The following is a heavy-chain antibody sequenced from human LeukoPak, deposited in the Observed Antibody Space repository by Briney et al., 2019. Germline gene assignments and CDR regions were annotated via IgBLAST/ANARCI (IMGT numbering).Heavy chain of an antibody. Sequence: ASVKVSCKASGYTFTSYAISWVRQAPGQGLEWMGWISAYNGNTNYAQNFQGRVTMTTDTSTRTAYMELRSLRFDDTAVYYCARMRSSGWPLDAFDFWGQGTMVTVSS. CDR2: ISAYNGNT. D-gene: IGHD6-19*01. J-gene: IGHJ3*01. CDR3: ARMRSSGWPLDAFDF. CDR1: GYTFTSYA. V-gene: IGHV1-18*01.